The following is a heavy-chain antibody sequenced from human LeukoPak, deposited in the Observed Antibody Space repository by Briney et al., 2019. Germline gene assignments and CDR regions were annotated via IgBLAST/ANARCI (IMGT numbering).Heavy chain of an antibody. D-gene: IGHD3-22*01. Sequence: GASVKVSCKVSGYTLTELSMHWVRQAPGKGREWMGGFDPEDGETIYAQKFQGRVTMTEDTSTDAAYMELSSMRSEDTAVYYCATGSGYYYVPFDYWGQGTLVTVSS. CDR3: ATGSGYYYVPFDY. V-gene: IGHV1-24*01. CDR2: FDPEDGET. CDR1: GYTLTELS. J-gene: IGHJ4*02.